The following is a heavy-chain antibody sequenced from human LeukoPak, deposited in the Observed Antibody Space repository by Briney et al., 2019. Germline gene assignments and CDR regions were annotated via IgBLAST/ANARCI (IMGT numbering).Heavy chain of an antibody. V-gene: IGHV4-34*01. CDR2: INHSGST. J-gene: IGHJ4*02. CDR3: ARGLSPPRLNSGSYYRSGTYLDY. D-gene: IGHD1-26*01. CDR1: GGSFSGYY. Sequence: SETLSLTCAVYGGSFSGYYWSWIRQPPGKGLEWIGEINHSGSTNYNPSLKSRVTISVDTSKNQFSLKLSSVTAADTAVYYCARGLSPPRLNSGSYYRSGTYLDYWGQGTLVTVSS.